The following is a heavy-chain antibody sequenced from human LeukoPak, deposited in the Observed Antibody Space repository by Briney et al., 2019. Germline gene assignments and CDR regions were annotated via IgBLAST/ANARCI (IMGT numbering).Heavy chain of an antibody. CDR2: INHSGST. V-gene: IGHV4-34*01. J-gene: IGHJ4*02. CDR3: ASGTVPNYYDSSGYYSY. Sequence: TPSETLSLTCAVYGGSFSGYYWSWIRQPPGKGLEWIGEINHSGSTNYNPSLKSRVTISVDTSKNQFSLKLSSVTAADTAVYYCASGTVPNYYDSSGYYSYWGQGTLVTVSS. CDR1: GGSFSGYY. D-gene: IGHD3-22*01.